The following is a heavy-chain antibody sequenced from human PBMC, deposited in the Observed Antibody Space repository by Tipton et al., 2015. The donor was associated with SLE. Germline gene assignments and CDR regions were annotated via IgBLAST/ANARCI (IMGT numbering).Heavy chain of an antibody. J-gene: IGHJ6*02. Sequence: QSGAEVKKPGASVKVSCKASGYTFTDYYLHWVRQAPGQGLEWMGRINPNGGGTNYARSFRGRVTMTRGTSISTAYMDLSRLRSDDAAVYYCARTVGIGASYYYGMDVWGQGTTVTVSS. V-gene: IGHV1-2*06. CDR3: ARTVGIGASYYYGMDV. CDR2: INPNGGGT. D-gene: IGHD4-23*01. CDR1: GYTFTDYY.